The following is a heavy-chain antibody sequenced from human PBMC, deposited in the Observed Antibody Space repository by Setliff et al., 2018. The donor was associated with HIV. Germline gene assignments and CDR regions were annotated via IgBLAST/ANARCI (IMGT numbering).Heavy chain of an antibody. CDR3: ARQWRDQYNSGVSTEYFQH. Sequence: ASETLSLTCTVSGGSISSSSYYWGWVRQPPGKGLEWIGSMYYSGGTYYTPSLKSRITISLDTSKNQFSLKLRSVTAADTAVYYCARQWRDQYNSGVSTEYFQHWGLGTQVTVSS. CDR1: GGSISSSSYY. J-gene: IGHJ1*01. D-gene: IGHD3-22*01. CDR2: MYYSGGT. V-gene: IGHV4-39*01.